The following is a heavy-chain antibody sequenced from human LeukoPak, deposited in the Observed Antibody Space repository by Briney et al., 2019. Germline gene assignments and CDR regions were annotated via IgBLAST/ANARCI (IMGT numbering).Heavy chain of an antibody. Sequence: GGSLRLSCAASGFTFSRYWMSWVRQAPGKGLEWVANIKQDGSEKYYVDSVKGRFTISRDNAKNSLYLQMNSLRAEDTAVYYCARRFCSSVSCYDDDAFDVWGQGTLVTVSS. CDR3: ARRFCSSVSCYDDDAFDV. V-gene: IGHV3-7*05. CDR1: GFTFSRYW. J-gene: IGHJ3*01. D-gene: IGHD2-2*01. CDR2: IKQDGSEK.